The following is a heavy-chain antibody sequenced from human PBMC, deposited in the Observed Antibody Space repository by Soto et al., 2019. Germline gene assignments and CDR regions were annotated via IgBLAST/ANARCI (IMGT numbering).Heavy chain of an antibody. Sequence: ASVKVSCKASGYIFTKSAMHWVRQAPGQRLEWMGWISGGNGNTKYSPKLQDRVTITRDTSASTAYMELSSLRSGDTALYYCARDGVAAGNINFDYWGQGTLVTVSS. CDR3: ARDGVAAGNINFDY. D-gene: IGHD6-25*01. J-gene: IGHJ4*02. V-gene: IGHV1-3*01. CDR2: ISGGNGNT. CDR1: GYIFTKSA.